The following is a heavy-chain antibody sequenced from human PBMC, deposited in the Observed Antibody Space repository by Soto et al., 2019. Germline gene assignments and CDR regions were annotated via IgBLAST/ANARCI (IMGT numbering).Heavy chain of an antibody. J-gene: IGHJ4*02. CDR1: GFAFSNFA. Sequence: EVQLVESGGGLVKPGGSLRLSCEASGFAFSNFAMNWVRQAPGKGLEWVSSISGGSDFIYYTDSVKGRVTISRDNAKNAEYPTMTGLGGDDTAVYYCARDLFSGANYHAYWGQGTLVTVSS. CDR2: ISGGSDFI. CDR3: ARDLFSGANYHAY. D-gene: IGHD6-19*01. V-gene: IGHV3-21*01.